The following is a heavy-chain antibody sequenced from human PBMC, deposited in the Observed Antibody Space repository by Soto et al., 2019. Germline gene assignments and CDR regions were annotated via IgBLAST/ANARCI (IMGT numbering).Heavy chain of an antibody. J-gene: IGHJ4*02. CDR3: ARETYSSGWPPTVDY. D-gene: IGHD6-19*01. V-gene: IGHV3-30-3*01. Sequence: QVQLVESGGGVVQPGRSLRLSCAASGFTFSSYAMHWVRQAPGKGLEWVAVISYDGSNKYYADSVKGRFTISRDNSKNTLYLQMNSLRAEDTAVYYCARETYSSGWPPTVDYWGQGTLVTVSS. CDR1: GFTFSSYA. CDR2: ISYDGSNK.